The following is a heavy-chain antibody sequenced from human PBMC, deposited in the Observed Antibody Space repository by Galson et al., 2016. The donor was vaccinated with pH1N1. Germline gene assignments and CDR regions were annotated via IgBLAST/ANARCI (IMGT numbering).Heavy chain of an antibody. D-gene: IGHD2-15*01. CDR1: GFTFSNHA. CDR2: IRYDGSNQ. V-gene: IGHV3-33*01. Sequence: SLRLSCAASGFTFSNHAMHWVRHVPGKGLDWVALIRYDGSNQYYTDSVKGRFTISRDNSNDTLYLQMKSLRVEDTAVYYCVRESWRFGGDFDYWGQGTLVAVSS. CDR3: VRESWRFGGDFDY. J-gene: IGHJ4*02.